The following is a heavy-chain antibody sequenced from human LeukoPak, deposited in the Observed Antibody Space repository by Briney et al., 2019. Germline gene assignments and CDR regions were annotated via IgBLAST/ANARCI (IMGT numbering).Heavy chain of an antibody. Sequence: GGSLRLSCAASGFTFSNYGMHWVRQAPGKGLEWVSSISSSSSYIYYADSVKGRFTISRDNAKNSLYLQMNSLRAEDTAVYYCAVDDSSDYGMDVWGQGTTVTVSS. CDR3: AVDDSSDYGMDV. CDR2: ISSSSSYI. CDR1: GFTFSNYG. D-gene: IGHD3-22*01. V-gene: IGHV3-21*01. J-gene: IGHJ6*02.